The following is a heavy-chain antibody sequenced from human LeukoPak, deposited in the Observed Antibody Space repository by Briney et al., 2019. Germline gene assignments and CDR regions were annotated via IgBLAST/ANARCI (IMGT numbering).Heavy chain of an antibody. CDR3: ATDLEAGESWYFDL. CDR2: FDPEDGET. J-gene: IGHJ2*01. V-gene: IGHV1-24*01. D-gene: IGHD3-10*01. Sequence: ASVKVSCKVSGYTLTELSMHWVRQAPGKGLEWMGGFDPEDGETIYAQKFQGRVTMTEDTSTDTAYMELSSLRSEDTAVYYCATDLEAGESWYFDLWGRGTLVTVSS. CDR1: GYTLTELS.